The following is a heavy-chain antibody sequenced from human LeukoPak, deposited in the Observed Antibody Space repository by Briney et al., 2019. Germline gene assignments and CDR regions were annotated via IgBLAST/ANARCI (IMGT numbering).Heavy chain of an antibody. CDR3: ARDRNFGDYGGWLDP. V-gene: IGHV1-46*02. CDR1: GYTFNNYY. Sequence: ASVKLSCKAFGYTFNNYYVHWVRQAPGQGLEWMGMIDLSAAITNYAQKFQGRLTMTRDMSTKTVYMELSSLTSDDTAVYYCARDRNFGDYGGWLDPWGQGTLVSVSS. J-gene: IGHJ5*02. D-gene: IGHD4-17*01. CDR2: IDLSAAIT.